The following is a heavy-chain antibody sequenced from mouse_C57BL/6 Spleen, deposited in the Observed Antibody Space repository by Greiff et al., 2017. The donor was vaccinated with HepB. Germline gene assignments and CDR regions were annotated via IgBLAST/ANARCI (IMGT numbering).Heavy chain of an antibody. V-gene: IGHV1-69*01. CDR1: GYTFTSYW. D-gene: IGHD1-1*01. CDR2: IDPSDSYT. J-gene: IGHJ2*01. Sequence: VQLQQSGAELVMPGASVKLSCKASGYTFTSYWMHWVKQRPGQGLGWIGEIDPSDSYTNYNQKFKGKSTLTVDKSSSTAYMQLSSQTSEDSAVYYCARGDYYYRGDYWGQGTTLTVSS. CDR3: ARGDYYYRGDY.